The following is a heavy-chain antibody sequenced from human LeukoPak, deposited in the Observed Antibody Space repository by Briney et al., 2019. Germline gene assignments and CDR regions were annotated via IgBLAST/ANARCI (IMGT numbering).Heavy chain of an antibody. V-gene: IGHV3-23*01. CDR1: GFTFSSYA. CDR3: AKGKSPSPRHWFDP. Sequence: GGSLRLSCAASGFTFSSYAMSWVRQAPGTGLELVSAISGSGGSTYYADSVKGRFTISRDNSKNTLYLQMNSLRAEDTAVYYCAKGKSPSPRHWFDPWGQGTLVTVSS. CDR2: ISGSGGST. J-gene: IGHJ5*02.